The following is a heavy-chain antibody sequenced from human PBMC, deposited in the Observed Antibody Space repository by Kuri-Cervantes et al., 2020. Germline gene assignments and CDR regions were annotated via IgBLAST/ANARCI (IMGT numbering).Heavy chain of an antibody. CDR2: IFHSGSS. V-gene: IGHV4-30-2*01. CDR3: ARADYDILTGYLNWFDP. D-gene: IGHD3-9*01. J-gene: IGHJ5*02. Sequence: SETLSLTCAVSGGSISSGGYSWSWIRQPPGKGLECIGYIFHSGSSYDNPSLKSRVTISVDRSKNQFSLKLSSVAAADTAVYYCARADYDILTGYLNWFDPWGQGTLVTVSS. CDR1: GGSISSGGYS.